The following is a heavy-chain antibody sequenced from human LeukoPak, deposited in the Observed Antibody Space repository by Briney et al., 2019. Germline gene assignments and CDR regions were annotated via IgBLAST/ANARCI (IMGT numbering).Heavy chain of an antibody. J-gene: IGHJ5*02. V-gene: IGHV4-39*01. CDR3: ALLWFGESNWFDP. CDR2: IYYSART. D-gene: IGHD3-10*01. CDR1: GGSISSSSYY. Sequence: SETLSLTCTVSGGSISSSSYYWGWLRPPPGKGLEWIGSIYYSARTYYKPSLKSRVPISVDTSKSQFSLKLRSVTAADTAVYYCALLWFGESNWFDPWGEGTLVTVSS.